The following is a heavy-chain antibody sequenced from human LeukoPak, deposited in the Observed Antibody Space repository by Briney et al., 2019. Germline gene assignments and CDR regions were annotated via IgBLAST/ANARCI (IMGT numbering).Heavy chain of an antibody. CDR1: GFSLTTTGTG. D-gene: IGHD3-9*01. V-gene: IGHV2-5*01. Sequence: SGPTLVNPXQTLTLTCTFSGFSLTTTGTGVGWVRQPPGKALEWLAFSYWNGDNRYNPSLRSRLITTKDTSRNQVVLTMTNMDPVDTATYYCALRVVLFGWVGHFDYWGQGALVTVSS. CDR3: ALRVVLFGWVGHFDY. J-gene: IGHJ4*02. CDR2: SYWNGDN.